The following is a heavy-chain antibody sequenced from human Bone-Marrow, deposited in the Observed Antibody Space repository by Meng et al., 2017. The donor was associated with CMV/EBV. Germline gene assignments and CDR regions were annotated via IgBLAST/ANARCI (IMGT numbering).Heavy chain of an antibody. CDR3: ARVMELRSRLKCYFDY. D-gene: IGHD1-7*01. CDR1: GYTFTSYG. Sequence: ASVKVSCKASGYTFTSYGISWVRQAPGQGLEWMGWISAYNGNTNYAQKLQGRVTMTTDTSTSTAYMELRSLRSDDTAVYYCARVMELRSRLKCYFDYWGQGTLVTVSS. V-gene: IGHV1-18*01. CDR2: ISAYNGNT. J-gene: IGHJ4*02.